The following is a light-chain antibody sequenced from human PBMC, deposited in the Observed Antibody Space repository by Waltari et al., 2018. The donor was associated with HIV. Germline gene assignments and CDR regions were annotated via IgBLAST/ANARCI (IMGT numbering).Light chain of an antibody. CDR3: SSFANRDGFYVI. V-gene: IGLV2-8*01. CDR1: TSDIGTYDY. J-gene: IGLJ2*01. Sequence: HSALTQPPSASGSPGQSVTPSSTGTTSDIGTYDYVRWYQQHPGKAPKLVISEVTKRPSGVSDRFSGSKSGNTAFLTVSGLQAEDEADYYCSSFANRDGFYVIFGGGTRLTVL. CDR2: EVT.